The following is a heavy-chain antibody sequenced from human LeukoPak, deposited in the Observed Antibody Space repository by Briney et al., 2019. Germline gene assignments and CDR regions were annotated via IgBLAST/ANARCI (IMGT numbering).Heavy chain of an antibody. J-gene: IGHJ4*02. D-gene: IGHD2-8*02. CDR3: ASGLAVGGVPDC. Sequence: SETLSLTCTVSGGSISSSSYYWGWIRQPPGKGRESIGGFYYSGNTYHTPSLKSRVTVSVDTAKNQFSLKMTSVTAADTAVYYCASGLAVGGVPDCWGQGTLVTVSS. CDR2: FYYSGNT. V-gene: IGHV4-39*01. CDR1: GGSISSSSYY.